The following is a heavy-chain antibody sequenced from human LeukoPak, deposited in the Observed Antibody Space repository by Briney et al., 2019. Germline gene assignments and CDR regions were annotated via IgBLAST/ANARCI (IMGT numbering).Heavy chain of an antibody. Sequence: GGSLRLSCAASGFTFSTYGMSWVRQAPGKGLEWVSGISSSGGSTYYADSVKGRFTISRDNSKNTLYLQMNSLRVEDTAVYYCASKKGRFGELSFFDYWGQGTLVTVSS. V-gene: IGHV3-23*01. J-gene: IGHJ4*02. CDR3: ASKKGRFGELSFFDY. D-gene: IGHD3-10*01. CDR1: GFTFSTYG. CDR2: ISSSGGST.